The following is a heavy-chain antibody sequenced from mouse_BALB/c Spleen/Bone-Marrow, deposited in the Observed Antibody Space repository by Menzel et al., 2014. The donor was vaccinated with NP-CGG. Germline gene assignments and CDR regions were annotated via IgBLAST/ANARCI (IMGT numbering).Heavy chain of an antibody. V-gene: IGHV1-26*01. D-gene: IGHD1-1*01. CDR1: GYSFTDYT. CDR2: INPYNGGT. Sequence: VQLKESGPELVKPGASMKISCKASGYSFTDYTMTWVKQSHGKNLEWIGLINPYNGGTGYNQKFKGKATLTVDKSSSIAYMDLLSLTSEDSAVYYCATYYGSGWYFDVWGAGTTVTVSS. CDR3: ATYYGSGWYFDV. J-gene: IGHJ1*01.